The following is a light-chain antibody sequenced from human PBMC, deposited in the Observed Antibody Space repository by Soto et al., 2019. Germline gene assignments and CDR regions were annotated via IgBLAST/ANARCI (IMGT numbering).Light chain of an antibody. J-gene: IGKJ1*01. CDR2: KAS. V-gene: IGKV1-5*03. CDR1: QSISSW. CDR3: QQYNNYPWT. Sequence: DIQMTQSPSTLSASVGDRVTITCRASQSISSWLAWYQQKPGKAPKLLIYKASSLESGVTSRFSGSGSGTEFTLTISSLQPDDFATYYCQQYNNYPWTVGQGTKVDNK.